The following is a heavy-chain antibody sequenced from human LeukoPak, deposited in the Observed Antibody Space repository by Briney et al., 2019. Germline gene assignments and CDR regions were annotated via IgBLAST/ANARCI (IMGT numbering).Heavy chain of an antibody. J-gene: IGHJ6*03. CDR2: ISGYNGNT. D-gene: IGHD2-2*01. V-gene: IGHV1-18*01. Sequence: ASVKVSCKASGYTFTSYGINWVRQAPGQGLEWMGWISGYNGNTKYAQKLQGRVTMTTDTSTSTAYMELRSLRSDDTAVYYCARAAGCSSTSCYGYYYYYYMDVWGKGTTVTISS. CDR3: ARAAGCSSTSCYGYYYYYYMDV. CDR1: GYTFTSYG.